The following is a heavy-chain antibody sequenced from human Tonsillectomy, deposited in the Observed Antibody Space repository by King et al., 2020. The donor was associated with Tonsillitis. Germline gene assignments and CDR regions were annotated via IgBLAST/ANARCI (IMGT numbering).Heavy chain of an antibody. Sequence: VQLVESGAEVKKPGASVKVSCKASGYTFTGYYMHWVRQAPGQGLEWMGIINPSGGSTNYAQKFQGRVTMTRDTSTSTVYMELSSLRSEDTAVYYCARNVAVAGNEPWYYYYGMDVWGQGTTVTVS. CDR2: INPSGGST. D-gene: IGHD6-19*01. V-gene: IGHV1-46*01. CDR3: ARNVAVAGNEPWYYYYGMDV. J-gene: IGHJ6*02. CDR1: GYTFTGYY.